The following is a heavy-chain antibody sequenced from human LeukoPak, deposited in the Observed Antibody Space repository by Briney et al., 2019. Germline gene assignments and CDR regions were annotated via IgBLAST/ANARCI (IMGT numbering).Heavy chain of an antibody. J-gene: IGHJ3*02. CDR3: ARVKQQRGAFDI. CDR1: GFTFSSYA. CDR2: MSHDESNK. V-gene: IGHV3-30-3*01. Sequence: PGGSPRLSCAASGFTFSSYAMHWVRQAPGKGLEWVAVMSHDESNKYYADSVKGRFTISRDNSKNTLYLQMNSLRTEDTAIYYCARVKQQRGAFDIWGQGTMVTVSS. D-gene: IGHD6-13*01.